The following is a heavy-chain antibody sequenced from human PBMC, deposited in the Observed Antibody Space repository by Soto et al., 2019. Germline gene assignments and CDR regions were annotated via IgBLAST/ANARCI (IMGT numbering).Heavy chain of an antibody. Sequence: EVQLVESGGGLVKPGGSLRLSCEVSGFTVSDAWMSWVRQTPGKGLEWVGHMTDKTDGGRTNYGAAGMGRFTISRDDSKNTLYLQMNSLKIDDTGLYDWTTEGGYSSSPWWFDPWGQGTLVPVSS. CDR3: TTEGGYSSSPWWFDP. CDR1: GFTVSDAW. CDR2: MTDKTDGGRT. J-gene: IGHJ5*02. D-gene: IGHD6-6*01. V-gene: IGHV3-15*06.